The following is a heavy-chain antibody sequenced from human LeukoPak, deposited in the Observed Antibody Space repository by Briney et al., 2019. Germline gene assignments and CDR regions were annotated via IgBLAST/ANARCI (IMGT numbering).Heavy chain of an antibody. CDR2: IYTSGST. CDR1: GGSISSYY. J-gene: IGHJ6*03. V-gene: IGHV4-4*07. CDR3: ARDRAYSNYQPYYYYYMDV. D-gene: IGHD4-11*01. Sequence: SEALSLTCTVSGGSISSYYWSWIRQPAGKGLEWIGRIYTSGSTNYNPSLKSRVTMSVDTSKNQFSLKLSSVTAAATAVYYCARDRAYSNYQPYYYYYMDVWGKGTTVTVSS.